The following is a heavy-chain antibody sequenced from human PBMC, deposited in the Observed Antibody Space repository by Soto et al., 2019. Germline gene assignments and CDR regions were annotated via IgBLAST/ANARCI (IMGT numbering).Heavy chain of an antibody. CDR2: ISISSSDR. Sequence: LRLSCAASGFTLRTYTMNWVRQAPGKGLEWVSSISISSSDRYYADSVRGRFTISRDNAKNALYLQMNSLRADDTAVYFCVRGMNPLFGGQGTLVTVS. J-gene: IGHJ4*01. CDR1: GFTLRTYT. CDR3: VRGMNPLF. V-gene: IGHV3-21*06.